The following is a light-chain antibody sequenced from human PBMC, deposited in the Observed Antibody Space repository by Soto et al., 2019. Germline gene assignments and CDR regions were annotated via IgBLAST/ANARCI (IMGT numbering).Light chain of an antibody. CDR3: QQYYSTPPT. Sequence: DIVMTQSPDSLAVSLGERATINCKSSQSVLYSSNNKNYLAWYQQKPGQPPKLLIYWASTREPGVPDRFSGSGSGIDLTLTISSLQAEDVAVYYCQQYYSTPPTFGQGPKVEIK. J-gene: IGKJ1*01. CDR1: QSVLYSSNNKNY. CDR2: WAS. V-gene: IGKV4-1*01.